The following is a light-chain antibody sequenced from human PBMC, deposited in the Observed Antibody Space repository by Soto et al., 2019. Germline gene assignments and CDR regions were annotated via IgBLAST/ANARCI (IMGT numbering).Light chain of an antibody. V-gene: IGKV3-15*01. CDR2: GAS. CDR1: QSVSSN. Sequence: EIVMTQSPATVSVSPGERATLSCRASQSVSSNFAWYQQKPGQAPRLLIYGASTRATGIPARFSGSGSGTDFTLTISSLQSEDFAVYYCQQYNNWPPWTFGQGTKVEIK. CDR3: QQYNNWPPWT. J-gene: IGKJ1*01.